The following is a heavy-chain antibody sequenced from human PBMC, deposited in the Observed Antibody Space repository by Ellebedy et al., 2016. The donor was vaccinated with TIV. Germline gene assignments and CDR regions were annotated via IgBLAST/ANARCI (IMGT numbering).Heavy chain of an antibody. J-gene: IGHJ6*02. CDR1: GFTFTSYW. CDR2: IKTDGSEK. Sequence: GESLKISXAASGFTFTSYWMSWVRQAPGKGLEWVANIKTDGSEKYYADSVKGRFSISRDNARNLLYLQMNSLRPDDTAVHYCARGEVGVRGVSGVDYYYYGMDVWGQGTTVTVSS. V-gene: IGHV3-7*01. CDR3: ARGEVGVRGVSGVDYYYYGMDV. D-gene: IGHD3-10*01.